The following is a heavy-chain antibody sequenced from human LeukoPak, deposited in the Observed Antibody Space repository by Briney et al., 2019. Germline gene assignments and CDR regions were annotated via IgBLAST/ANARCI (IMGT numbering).Heavy chain of an antibody. V-gene: IGHV3-30*04. CDR2: ISYDGSNK. CDR3: ARESNSGYYLSY. CDR1: GFTFSSYA. D-gene: IGHD3-22*01. Sequence: GGSLRPSCAASGFTFSSYAMQWVRQAPGKGLEWVAVISYDGSNKYYADSVKGRFTISRDNSKNTLYLQMNSLRAEDTAVYYCARESNSGYYLSYWGQGTLVTVSS. J-gene: IGHJ4*02.